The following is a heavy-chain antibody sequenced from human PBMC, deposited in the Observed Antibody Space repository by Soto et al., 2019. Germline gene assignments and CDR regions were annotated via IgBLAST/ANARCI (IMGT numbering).Heavy chain of an antibody. V-gene: IGHV4-39*01. CDR3: ASLCRSGYVI. CDR1: GGSISSSIYY. J-gene: IGHJ4*02. Sequence: QLQLQESGPGLVKTSEPLSLTCTVSGGSISSSIYYWGWIRQPPGKGLEWIGSIYYSGSTYYNPSLKSRVNISVDTAKDQFSLTRSFVTAADTAVYYCASLCRSGYVIWGQGTLVTVSS. D-gene: IGHD3-3*01. CDR2: IYYSGST.